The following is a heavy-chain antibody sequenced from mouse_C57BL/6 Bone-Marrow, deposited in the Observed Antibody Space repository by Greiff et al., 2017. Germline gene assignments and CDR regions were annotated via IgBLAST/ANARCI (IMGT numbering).Heavy chain of an antibody. CDR2: ISYDGSN. V-gene: IGHV3-6*01. CDR3: AREGQLELRHAMDY. Sequence: DVKLVESGPGLVKPSQSLSLTCSVTGYSITSGYYWNWIRKFPRNKLEWMGNISYDGSNNYNPSLKNQISITRDTSKNPFFLTLNSVTTEDTATYYCAREGQLELRHAMDYWGQGTSVTVSS. CDR1: GYSITSGYY. J-gene: IGHJ4*01. D-gene: IGHD3-1*01.